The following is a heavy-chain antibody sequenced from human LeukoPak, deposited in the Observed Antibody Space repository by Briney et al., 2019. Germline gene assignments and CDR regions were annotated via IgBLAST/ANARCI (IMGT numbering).Heavy chain of an antibody. V-gene: IGHV3-30*02. J-gene: IGHJ4*02. Sequence: PGGSLRLSCAASGFTFSSYGMHWVRQAPGKGLEWVAFIRYDGSNKYYADSVKGRFTISRDNAKNTLYLQMNSLRAEDTAVYYCARAPPGYSSGCDYWGQGTLVTVSS. D-gene: IGHD6-19*01. CDR1: GFTFSSYG. CDR3: ARAPPGYSSGCDY. CDR2: IRYDGSNK.